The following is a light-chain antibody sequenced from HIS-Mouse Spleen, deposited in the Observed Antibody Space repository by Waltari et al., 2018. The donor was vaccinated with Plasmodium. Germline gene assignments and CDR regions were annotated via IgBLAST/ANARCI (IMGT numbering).Light chain of an antibody. V-gene: IGKV1-39*01. CDR2: AAS. CDR1: QRISSY. CDR3: QQSYSTWT. Sequence: DSQMTQSPSSLSASVGDRVTITCRASQRISSYLNWYQQKPGKAPKLLIYAASSLQSGVPSRFSGSGSGTDFTLTISSLQPEDFATYYCQQSYSTWTFGQGTKVEIK. J-gene: IGKJ1*01.